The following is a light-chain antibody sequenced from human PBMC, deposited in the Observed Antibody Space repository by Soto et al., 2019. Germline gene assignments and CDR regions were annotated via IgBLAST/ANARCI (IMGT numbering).Light chain of an antibody. CDR2: EVS. CDR3: SSYTSSSTWV. Sequence: QSALTQPASVSGSPGQSITISCTGTSSDVGAYNYVSWYQQHPGKAPKLMIYEVSNRPSGVSDRFSGSRSGNTASLTISGLQAEDESDYYCSSYTSSSTWVLGGGTKVTVL. CDR1: SSDVGAYNY. J-gene: IGLJ3*02. V-gene: IGLV2-14*01.